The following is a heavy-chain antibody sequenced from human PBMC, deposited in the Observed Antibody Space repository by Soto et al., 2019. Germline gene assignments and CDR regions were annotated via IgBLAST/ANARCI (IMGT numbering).Heavy chain of an antibody. D-gene: IGHD3-22*01. V-gene: IGHV3-30-3*01. CDR2: ISYDGSNK. Sequence: PGGSLRLSCAASGFTFSSYAMHWVRQAPGKGLEWVAVISYDGSNKYYADSVKGRFTISRDNSKNTLYLQMNSLRAEDTAVYYCARGHYYYDSSGSRAYFDYWGQGALVTVSS. J-gene: IGHJ4*02. CDR3: ARGHYYYDSSGSRAYFDY. CDR1: GFTFSSYA.